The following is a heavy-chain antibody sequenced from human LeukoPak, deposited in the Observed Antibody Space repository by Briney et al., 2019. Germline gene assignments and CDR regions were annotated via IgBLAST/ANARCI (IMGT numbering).Heavy chain of an antibody. CDR1: GFTFSTNS. CDR3: AKDPEGYCSSTSCYSGY. Sequence: GGSLRLSCAASGFTFSTNSMNWVRQAPGKGLEWVSYISSTDGTIYYADSMKGRFTISRDNSKNTLYLQMNSLRAEDTAVYYCAKDPEGYCSSTSCYSGYWGQGTLVTVSS. D-gene: IGHD2-2*02. J-gene: IGHJ4*02. V-gene: IGHV3-48*01. CDR2: ISSTDGTI.